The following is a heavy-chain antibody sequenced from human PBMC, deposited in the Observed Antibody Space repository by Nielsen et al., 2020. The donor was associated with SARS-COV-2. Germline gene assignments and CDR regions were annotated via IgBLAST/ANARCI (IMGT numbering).Heavy chain of an antibody. CDR2: ISGSGGST. V-gene: IGHV3-23*01. J-gene: IGHJ5*02. CDR1: GFTFSSYA. CDR3: AKDRGKWELLNWFDP. Sequence: GGSLRLSCAASGFTFSSYAMSWVRQAPGKGLEWVSAISGSGGSTYYADSVKGRFTISRDNSKNTLYLQMNSLRAEDTAVYYCAKDRGKWELLNWFDPWGQGTLVTVSS. D-gene: IGHD1-26*01.